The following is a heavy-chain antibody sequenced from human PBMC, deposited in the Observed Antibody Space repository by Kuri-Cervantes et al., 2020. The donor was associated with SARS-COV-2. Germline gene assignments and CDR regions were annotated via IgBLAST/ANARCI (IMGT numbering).Heavy chain of an antibody. D-gene: IGHD3-10*01. CDR3: ARLLTWFGELSGWFDP. J-gene: IGHJ5*02. CDR1: GYSFTSYW. V-gene: IGHV5-51*01. Sequence: KVSCKGSGYSFTSYWIGWVRQMPGKGLEWMGIIYPGGSDTRYSPSFQGQVTISADKSISTAYLQWSSLKASDTAMYYCARLLTWFGELSGWFDPWGQGTLVTVSS. CDR2: IYPGGSDT.